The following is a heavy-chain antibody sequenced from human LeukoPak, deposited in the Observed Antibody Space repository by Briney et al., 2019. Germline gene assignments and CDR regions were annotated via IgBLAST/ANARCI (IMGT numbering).Heavy chain of an antibody. Sequence: GGSLRLSCAASGFTFSSYWMHWVRQAPGKGPVWVSRINSDGTGTMYADSVKGRFTISRDNAKNTLYLQMNSLTAEDTAVYYCAGGGYDYGEGDYWGQGTLVTVSS. V-gene: IGHV3-74*03. CDR1: GFTFSSYW. J-gene: IGHJ4*02. CDR3: AGGGYDYGEGDY. CDR2: INSDGTGT. D-gene: IGHD4-17*01.